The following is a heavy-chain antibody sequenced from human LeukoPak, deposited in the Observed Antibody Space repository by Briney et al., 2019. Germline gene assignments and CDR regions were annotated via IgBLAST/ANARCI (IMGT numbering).Heavy chain of an antibody. D-gene: IGHD3-22*01. CDR1: GYTFTSYG. V-gene: IGHV1-18*01. CDR2: ISAYNGNT. Sequence: GASVKVSCKASGYTFTSYGISWVRQAPGQGLEWMGWISAYNGNTNYAQKLQGRVTMTRDTSISTAYMELSRLRSDDTAVYYCARDPPYYYDSSGYYHWGQGTLVTVSS. CDR3: ARDPPYYYDSSGYYH. J-gene: IGHJ5*02.